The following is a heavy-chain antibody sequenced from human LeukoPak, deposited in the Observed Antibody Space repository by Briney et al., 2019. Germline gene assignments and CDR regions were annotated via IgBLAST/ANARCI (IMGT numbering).Heavy chain of an antibody. CDR3: ASVRWYYGMDV. D-gene: IGHD3-10*01. J-gene: IGHJ6*02. CDR1: GGSFSGYY. Sequence: SETLSLTCAVYGGSFSGYYWSWIRQPPGKGLEWIGEINHSGSTSYNPSLESRVTISEDTPKNQFSLRLSSVTAADTAVYYCASVRWYYGMDVWGQGTTVAVSS. V-gene: IGHV4-34*01. CDR2: INHSGST.